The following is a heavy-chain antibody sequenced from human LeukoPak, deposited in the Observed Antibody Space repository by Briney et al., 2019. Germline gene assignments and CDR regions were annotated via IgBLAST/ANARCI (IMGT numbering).Heavy chain of an antibody. D-gene: IGHD6-13*01. J-gene: IGHJ6*04. V-gene: IGHV3-9*01. CDR1: GFTFDDYA. CDR3: AKTYSSSSTIYYYYGMDV. Sequence: GGSLRLSCAASGFTFDDYAMHWVRHAPGKGLEWVSGISWNSGSIGYADSVKGRFTISRDNAKNYLYLQMNSLRAEDTALYYCAKTYSSSSTIYYYYGMDVWGKGTTVTVSS. CDR2: ISWNSGSI.